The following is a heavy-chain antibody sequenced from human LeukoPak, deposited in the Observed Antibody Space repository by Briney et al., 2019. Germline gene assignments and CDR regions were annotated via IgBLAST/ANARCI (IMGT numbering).Heavy chain of an antibody. Sequence: PGGSLRLSCAASGFTVSSNYMSWVRQAPGKGLEWVSVIYSGGSTYYADSVKGRFTISRDNSKNTLYLQMNSLRAEDTAVYYCAKDTGRITITVPKDAFDIWGQGTMVTVSS. CDR1: GFTVSSNY. J-gene: IGHJ3*02. CDR2: IYSGGST. V-gene: IGHV3-66*01. D-gene: IGHD1-20*01. CDR3: AKDTGRITITVPKDAFDI.